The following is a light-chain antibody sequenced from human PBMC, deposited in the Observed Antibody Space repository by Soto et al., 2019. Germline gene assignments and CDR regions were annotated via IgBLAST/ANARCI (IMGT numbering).Light chain of an antibody. J-gene: IGKJ4*01. CDR2: GAS. CDR3: QQYGRSPLT. V-gene: IGKV3-20*01. Sequence: EIVLTQSPGTLSLSPGERATLSCRASQSVSNSYLAWYQQKPGQAPRLLIYGASSRATGIPDRFSGSGSGTDFTLTISRLEPEDFAVFYCQQYGRSPLTFGGGTNVEIK. CDR1: QSVSNSY.